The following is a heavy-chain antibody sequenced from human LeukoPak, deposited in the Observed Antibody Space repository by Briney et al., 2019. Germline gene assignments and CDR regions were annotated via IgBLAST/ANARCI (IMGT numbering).Heavy chain of an antibody. D-gene: IGHD2-15*01. V-gene: IGHV3-23*01. CDR3: AKDTLQDIVVVVADY. CDR2: ISGSGGST. CDR1: GFTFRNYA. Sequence: GGSLRLSCAASGFTFRNYAMTWVRQAPGKGLEWVSAISGSGGSTYYADSVKGRFTISRDNSKNTLYLQMNSLRAEDTAVYYCAKDTLQDIVVVVADYWGQGTLVTVSS. J-gene: IGHJ4*02.